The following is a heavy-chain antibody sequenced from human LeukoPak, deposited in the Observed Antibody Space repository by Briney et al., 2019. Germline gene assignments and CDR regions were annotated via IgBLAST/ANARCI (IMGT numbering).Heavy chain of an antibody. Sequence: SETLSLTCAVYGGSFSGYYWSWIRQPPGKGLERIGEINHSGSTNYNPSLKSRVTISVDTSKNQFSLKLSSVTAADTTVYYCARRAELRYCSGGSCYVGAFDIWGQGTMVTVSS. D-gene: IGHD2-15*01. CDR2: INHSGST. CDR1: GGSFSGYY. V-gene: IGHV4-34*01. J-gene: IGHJ3*02. CDR3: ARRAELRYCSGGSCYVGAFDI.